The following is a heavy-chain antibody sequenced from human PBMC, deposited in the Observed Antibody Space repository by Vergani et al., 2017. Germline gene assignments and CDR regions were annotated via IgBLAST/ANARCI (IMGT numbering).Heavy chain of an antibody. Sequence: QVQLVESGGGVVQPGRSLRLSCAASGFTFSSYAMHWVRQAPGKGLEWVAVISYDGSNKYYADSVKGRFTISRDNSKNTLYLQMNSLRAEDTAVYYCARGGLASNWFDPWGQGTLVTVSS. CDR3: ARGGLASNWFDP. D-gene: IGHD1-26*01. V-gene: IGHV3-30-3*01. CDR2: ISYDGSNK. J-gene: IGHJ5*02. CDR1: GFTFSSYA.